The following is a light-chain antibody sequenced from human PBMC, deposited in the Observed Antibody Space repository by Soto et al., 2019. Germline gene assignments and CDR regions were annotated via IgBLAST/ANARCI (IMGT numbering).Light chain of an antibody. CDR2: DVS. J-gene: IGLJ1*01. Sequence: QSALTQPPSASGSPGQSVAISCTGTSSDVGGYNYVSWYQQHPGKAPKLMIYDVSKRPSGVPDRFFGSKSGNTASLTISGLQAEDEADYYCCSYAGSYFYVFGTGTKLTVL. CDR1: SSDVGGYNY. V-gene: IGLV2-11*01. CDR3: CSYAGSYFYV.